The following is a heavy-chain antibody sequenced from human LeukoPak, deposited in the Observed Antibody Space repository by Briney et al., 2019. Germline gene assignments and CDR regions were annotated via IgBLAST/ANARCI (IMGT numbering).Heavy chain of an antibody. D-gene: IGHD4-17*01. CDR3: ARGYGAWPFDY. CDR1: GFTFSDYY. V-gene: IGHV3-11*04. CDR2: ISNSGSTV. J-gene: IGHJ4*02. Sequence: GVLRLSCAASGFTFSDYYMSWIRQAPGKGLECFSYISNSGSTVYYADSVKGRFTISGDNAKNSLYLQMNSLRAEDTAVYFCARGYGAWPFDYWGQGTLVTVSS.